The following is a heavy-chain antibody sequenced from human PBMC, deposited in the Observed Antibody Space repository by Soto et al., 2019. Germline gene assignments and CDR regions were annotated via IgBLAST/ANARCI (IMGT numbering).Heavy chain of an antibody. V-gene: IGHV3-7*03. CDR1: GFTFTSYW. D-gene: IGHD2-2*01. J-gene: IGHJ6*02. CDR3: ARDRYCSSTSCLSYYYYYGMDV. Sequence: GSLRVSCAASGFTFTSYWMSWVRQAPGKGLEGVANIKQDGSEKYYVDSVKGRFTISRDNAKNSLYLQMNSLRAEDTAVYYCARDRYCSSTSCLSYYYYYGMDVWGQGTTVTVSS. CDR2: IKQDGSEK.